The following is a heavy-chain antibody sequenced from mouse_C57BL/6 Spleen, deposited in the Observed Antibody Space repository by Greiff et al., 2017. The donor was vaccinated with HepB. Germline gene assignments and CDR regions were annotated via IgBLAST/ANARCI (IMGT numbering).Heavy chain of an antibody. CDR2: IYPGDGDT. Sequence: QVQLKQSGPELVKPGASVKISCKASGYAFSSSWMNWVKQRPGKGLEWIGRIYPGDGDTNYNGKFKGKATLTADKSSSTAYMQLSSLTSEDSAVYFCARGANWDGGWFAYWGQGTLVTVSA. CDR1: GYAFSSSW. J-gene: IGHJ3*01. V-gene: IGHV1-82*01. D-gene: IGHD4-1*01. CDR3: ARGANWDGGWFAY.